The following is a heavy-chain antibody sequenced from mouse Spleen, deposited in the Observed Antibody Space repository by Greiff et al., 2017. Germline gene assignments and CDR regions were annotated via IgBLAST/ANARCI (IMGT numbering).Heavy chain of an antibody. J-gene: IGHJ1*01. V-gene: IGHV3-8*02. D-gene: IGHD2-1*01. CDR3: ARYDGNYGIDWYFDV. Sequence: EVKLMESGPSLVKPSQTLSLTCSVTGDSITSGYWNWIRKFPGNKLEYMGYISYSGSTYYNPSLKSRISITRDTSKNQYYLQLNSVTTEDTATYYCARYDGNYGIDWYFDVWGAGTTVTVSS. CDR2: ISYSGST. CDR1: GDSITSGY.